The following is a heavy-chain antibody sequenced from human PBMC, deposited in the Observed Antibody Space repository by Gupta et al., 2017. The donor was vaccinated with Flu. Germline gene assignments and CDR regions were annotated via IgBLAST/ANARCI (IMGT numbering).Heavy chain of an antibody. D-gene: IGHD3-9*01. CDR3: ARAIDRPTIAHYDILTTKIIRAYWFDP. CDR2: INHSGST. CDR1: GGSFSGYY. J-gene: IGHJ5*02. V-gene: IGHV4-34*01. Sequence: QVQLQQWGAGLLKPSETLSLTCAVYGGSFSGYYWSWIRQPPGKGLEWIGEINHSGSTNYNPSLKSRVTISVDTSKNQFSLKLSSVTAADTAVYYCARAIDRPTIAHYDILTTKIIRAYWFDPWGQGTLVTVSS.